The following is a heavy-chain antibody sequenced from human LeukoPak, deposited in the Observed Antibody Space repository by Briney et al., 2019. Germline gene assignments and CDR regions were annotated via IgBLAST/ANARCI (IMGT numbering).Heavy chain of an antibody. V-gene: IGHV1-69*05. J-gene: IGHJ6*03. Sequence: SVKVSCKASGGTFSSYAINWVRQAPGQGLEWMGGIIPIFGTANYAQKFQGRVTITTDESTSTAYMELSSLRSEDTAVYYCARIVYDFAGGYYYYMDVWGKGTTVTVSS. CDR3: ARIVYDFAGGYYYYMDV. CDR1: GGTFSSYA. D-gene: IGHD5/OR15-5a*01. CDR2: IIPIFGTA.